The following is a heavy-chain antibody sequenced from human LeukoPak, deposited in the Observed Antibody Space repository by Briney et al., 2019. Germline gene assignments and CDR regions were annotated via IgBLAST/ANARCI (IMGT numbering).Heavy chain of an antibody. J-gene: IGHJ4*02. CDR1: GYTLTELS. Sequence: ASVKVSCTVSGYTLTELSMHWVRQAPGKGLEWMGGFDPEDGETIYAQKFQGRVTMTEDTSTDTAYMELSSLRSEDTAVYYCATHYDILTGYYTAIRSFDYWGQGTLVTVSS. D-gene: IGHD3-9*01. CDR2: FDPEDGET. V-gene: IGHV1-24*01. CDR3: ATHYDILTGYYTAIRSFDY.